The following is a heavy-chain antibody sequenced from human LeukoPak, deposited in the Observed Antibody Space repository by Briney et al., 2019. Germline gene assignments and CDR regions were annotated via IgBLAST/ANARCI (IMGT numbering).Heavy chain of an antibody. J-gene: IGHJ4*02. V-gene: IGHV3-30*02. CDR2: IWYDGSNK. D-gene: IGHD6-13*01. CDR1: GFTFRSYA. CDR3: AKDAAAAPFDY. Sequence: EGSLRLSCVASGFTFRSYAMNWVRQAPGKGLEWVAVIWYDGSNKYYADSVKGRFTISRDNSKNTLYLQMNSLRAEDTAVYYCAKDAAAAPFDYWGQGTLVTVSS.